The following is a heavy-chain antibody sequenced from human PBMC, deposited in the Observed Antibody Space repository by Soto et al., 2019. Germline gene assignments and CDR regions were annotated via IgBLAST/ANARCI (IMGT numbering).Heavy chain of an antibody. D-gene: IGHD2-15*01. CDR2: ISAKKGNT. CDR3: AREILSPDFYFHGMDV. J-gene: IGHJ6*02. V-gene: IGHV1-18*04. CDR1: GYTFTSYG. Sequence: ASVKVSCKASGYTFTSYGISWVRQAPGQGLEWMGWISAKKGNTKYAQKFQGRVTMTTDTSTSTAYMELRSLRSDDTAVYYCAREILSPDFYFHGMDVWGQGXTVTVSS.